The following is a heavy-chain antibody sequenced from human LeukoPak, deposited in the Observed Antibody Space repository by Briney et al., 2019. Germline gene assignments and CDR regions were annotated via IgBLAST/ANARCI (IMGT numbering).Heavy chain of an antibody. CDR1: GFTFSSYA. J-gene: IGHJ4*02. CDR3: AFRGGELLVFDY. CDR2: ISGSGGST. Sequence: PGGSLRLSCAASGFTFSSYAMSWVRQAPGKGLEWVSAISGSGGSTYYADSVKGRFTISRDNSKNTLYLQMNSLRAEDTAVYYCAFRGGELLVFDYWGQGTLVTVSS. V-gene: IGHV3-23*01. D-gene: IGHD1-26*01.